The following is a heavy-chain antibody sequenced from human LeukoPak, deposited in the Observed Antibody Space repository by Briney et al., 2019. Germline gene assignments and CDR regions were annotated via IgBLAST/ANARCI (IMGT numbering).Heavy chain of an antibody. D-gene: IGHD4/OR15-4a*01. V-gene: IGHV3-53*01. CDR1: GFTVSSNS. CDR2: IYSDNT. J-gene: IGHJ4*02. CDR3: ARRAGAYSHPYDY. Sequence: GGSLRLSCTVSGFTVSSNSMSWVRQAPGKGLEGVSFIYSDNTHYSDSVQGRFTISRDNSKNTLYLQMNSLRAEDTAVYYCARRAGAYSHPYDYWGQGTLVTVSS.